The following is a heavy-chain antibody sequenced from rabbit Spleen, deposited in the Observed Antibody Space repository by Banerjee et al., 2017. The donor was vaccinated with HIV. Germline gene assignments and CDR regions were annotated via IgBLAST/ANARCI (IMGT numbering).Heavy chain of an antibody. CDR2: INTATGYT. J-gene: IGHJ4*01. Sequence: QEQLVESGGGLVQPEGSLTLTCKASGFSFSSTYYMCWVRQAPGKGLEWIGCINTATGYTWYASWAKGRFTISKSTSLNTVTLQMTSLTAADTATYFCARGTADINYSSDLWGPGTLVTVS. V-gene: IGHV1S43*01. CDR1: GFSFSSTYY. D-gene: IGHD8-1*01. CDR3: ARGTADINYSSDL.